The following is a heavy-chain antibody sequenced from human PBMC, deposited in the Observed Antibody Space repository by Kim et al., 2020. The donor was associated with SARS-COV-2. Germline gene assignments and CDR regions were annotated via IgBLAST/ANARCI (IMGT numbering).Heavy chain of an antibody. D-gene: IGHD1-26*01. CDR3: VKAASGRYYDY. CDR2: ISGSGDST. Sequence: GGSLRLSCAASGFTFSIYAMSWVRQAPGKGLEWVSFISGSGDSTYHADSVKGRFTISRDNSKNTLYLQMNSLRVEDTAAYYCVKAASGRYYDYWGQGTLV. CDR1: GFTFSIYA. J-gene: IGHJ4*02. V-gene: IGHV3-23*01.